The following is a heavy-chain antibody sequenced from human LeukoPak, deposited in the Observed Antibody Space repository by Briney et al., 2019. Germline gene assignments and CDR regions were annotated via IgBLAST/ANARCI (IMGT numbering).Heavy chain of an antibody. CDR3: ARHTGGWGSFDY. CDR1: GGSISSYY. CDR2: NYYSGST. Sequence: SETLSLTCTVSGGSISSYYWSWIRQPPGKGLEWFGYNYYSGSTNYNPSLKSRVTISVDTSKNQFSLKLSSVTAADTAVYYCARHTGGWGSFDYWGQGTLVTVSS. J-gene: IGHJ4*02. D-gene: IGHD7-27*01. V-gene: IGHV4-59*08.